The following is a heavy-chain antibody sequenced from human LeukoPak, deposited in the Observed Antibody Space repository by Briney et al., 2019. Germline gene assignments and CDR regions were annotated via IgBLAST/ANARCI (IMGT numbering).Heavy chain of an antibody. CDR3: ARKGSYYGLDY. CDR1: GGSISSYY. Sequence: SETLSLTCTVSGGSISSYYWSWIRQPPGKGLEWIGYIYYSGSTYYNPSLKSRVTISVDTSKNQFSLKLSSVTAADTAVYYCARKGSYYGLDYWGQGTLVTVSS. D-gene: IGHD3-10*01. J-gene: IGHJ4*02. CDR2: IYYSGST. V-gene: IGHV4-59*06.